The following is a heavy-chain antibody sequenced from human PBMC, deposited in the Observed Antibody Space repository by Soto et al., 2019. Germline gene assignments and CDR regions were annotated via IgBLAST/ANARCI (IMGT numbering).Heavy chain of an antibody. V-gene: IGHV3-30-3*01. CDR3: ASLDYHSSGYYHTIVFDY. CDR2: ISYDGSNK. J-gene: IGHJ4*02. D-gene: IGHD3-22*01. CDR1: GFTFSSYA. Sequence: QVQLVESGGGVVQPGRSLRLSCAASGFTFSSYAMHWVRQAPGKGLEWVAVISYDGSNKSYADSAKGRLTIPRDNSKNTPFLQMNRRGAEDTAVYCCASLDYHSSGYYHTIVFDYWGQGTLVTVSS.